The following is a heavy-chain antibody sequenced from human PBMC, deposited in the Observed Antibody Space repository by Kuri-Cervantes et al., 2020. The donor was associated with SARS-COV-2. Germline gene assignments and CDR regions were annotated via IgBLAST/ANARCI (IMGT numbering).Heavy chain of an antibody. CDR2: IRSKANSYAT. V-gene: IGHV3-73*01. CDR3: TRAGDRYYYYYYYMDV. CDR1: GFTFSSYA. Sequence: GGSLRLSCAASGFTFSSYAMSWVRQASGKGLEWVGRIRSKANSYATAYAASVKGRFTISRDDSKNTAYLQMNSLKTEDTAVYYCTRAGDRYYYYYYYMDVWGKGTTVTVSS. D-gene: IGHD2-21*02. J-gene: IGHJ6*03.